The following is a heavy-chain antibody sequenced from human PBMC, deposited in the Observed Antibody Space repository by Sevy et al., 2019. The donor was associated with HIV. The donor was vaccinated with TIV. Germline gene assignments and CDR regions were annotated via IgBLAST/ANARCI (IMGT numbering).Heavy chain of an antibody. CDR2: ISSSSSYI. CDR1: GFTFSSYS. Sequence: GGSLRLSCAASGFTFSSYSMNWVRQAPGKGLEWVSSISSSSSYIYYADSVKGRFTISRDNAKNSLYLQMNSLRAEDTAVYYCAGEKKWELTFDSWGQGTLVTVSS. CDR3: AGEKKWELTFDS. D-gene: IGHD1-26*01. J-gene: IGHJ4*02. V-gene: IGHV3-21*01.